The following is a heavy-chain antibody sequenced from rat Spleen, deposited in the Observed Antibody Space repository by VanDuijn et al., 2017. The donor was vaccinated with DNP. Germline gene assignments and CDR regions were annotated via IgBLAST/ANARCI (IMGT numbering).Heavy chain of an antibody. Sequence: EVQLVESGGDLVQPGRSLKLSCAASGFTFSNYYMAWVRQAPKKGLEWVAAISPSGSRTYYQDSVKGRFTISRDDAKSSLYLQMNSLKSEDTATYYCARGSSSIYWYFDFWGPGTMVTVSS. V-gene: IGHV5-25*01. CDR2: ISPSGSRT. CDR3: ARGSSSIYWYFDF. D-gene: IGHD1-2*01. CDR1: GFTFSNYY. J-gene: IGHJ1*01.